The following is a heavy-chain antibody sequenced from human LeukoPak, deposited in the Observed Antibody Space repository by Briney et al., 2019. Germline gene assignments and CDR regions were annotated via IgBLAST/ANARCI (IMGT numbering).Heavy chain of an antibody. V-gene: IGHV3-66*01. CDR2: MYSGGST. D-gene: IGHD6-19*01. Sequence: GGSLRPSCAASGFSVISNYMSWVRQAPGKGLEWVSAMYSGGSTYYADSVKGRFTISRDNSKNTLYLQMNSLRDEDTAVYYCAREKTGYNSALDGMDVWGQGTTVTVSS. CDR3: AREKTGYNSALDGMDV. CDR1: GFSVISNY. J-gene: IGHJ6*02.